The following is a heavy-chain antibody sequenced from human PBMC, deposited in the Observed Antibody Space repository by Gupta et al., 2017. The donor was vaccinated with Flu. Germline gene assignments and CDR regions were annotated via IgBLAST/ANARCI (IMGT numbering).Heavy chain of an antibody. CDR1: GFTVSSNY. D-gene: IGHD3-22*01. Sequence: EVQLVETGGGLIQPGGSLRLSCAASGFTVSSNYMSWVRQAPGKGLEWVSVIYSGGSTYYADSVKGRFTISRDNSKNTLYLQMNSLRAEDTAVYYCARTDYYDSSGYEPTEVWGQGTLVTVSS. J-gene: IGHJ4*02. V-gene: IGHV3-53*02. CDR2: IYSGGST. CDR3: ARTDYYDSSGYEPTEV.